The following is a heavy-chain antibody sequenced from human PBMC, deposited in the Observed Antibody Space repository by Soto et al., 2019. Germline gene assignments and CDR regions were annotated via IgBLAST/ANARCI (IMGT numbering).Heavy chain of an antibody. D-gene: IGHD6-13*01. J-gene: IGHJ4*02. CDR2: IYYRGSP. V-gene: IGHV4-59*12. CDR1: GGSISSYY. CDR3: ARGGTADGTVY. Sequence: QGQLQESGPGLVKPSETLSLPCTVSGGSISSYYWSWIRQPGGKGLQWIGYIYYRGSPNSNPSLKSRVTIPAATSYNQFSLKLSSVTAADTAVYYCARGGTADGTVYWGQGTLVTVSS.